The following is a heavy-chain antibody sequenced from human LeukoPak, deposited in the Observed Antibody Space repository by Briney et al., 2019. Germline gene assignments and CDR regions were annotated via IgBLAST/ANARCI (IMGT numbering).Heavy chain of an antibody. Sequence: SETLSLTCTVSGGSISSYYWSWIRQPPGKGLEWIGYIYYSESTNYNPSLKSRVTISVDTSKNQFSLKLSSVTAADTAVYYCARGQGPSYYDSSGYRNWFDPWGQGTLVTVSS. CDR2: IYYSEST. V-gene: IGHV4-59*01. CDR3: ARGQGPSYYDSSGYRNWFDP. J-gene: IGHJ5*02. CDR1: GGSISSYY. D-gene: IGHD3-22*01.